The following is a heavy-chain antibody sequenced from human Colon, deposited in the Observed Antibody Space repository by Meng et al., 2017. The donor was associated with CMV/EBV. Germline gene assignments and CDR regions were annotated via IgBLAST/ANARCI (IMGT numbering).Heavy chain of an antibody. CDR2: IRAKAYGGTT. D-gene: IGHD3-3*01. Sequence: GESLKISCTVSGFTFGDYAMTWARQAPGKAPEWVGFIRAKAYGGTTEYATSVKGRFTISRDDSESIAYLQMNSLKTEDTAIYYCARIQYDSWSGYYRDHWGQGALVTVSS. CDR1: GFTFGDYA. CDR3: ARIQYDSWSGYYRDH. J-gene: IGHJ5*02. V-gene: IGHV3-49*04.